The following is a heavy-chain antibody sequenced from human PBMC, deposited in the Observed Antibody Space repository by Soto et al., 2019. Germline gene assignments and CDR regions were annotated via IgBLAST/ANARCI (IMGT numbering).Heavy chain of an antibody. CDR1: GYTFSSYG. CDR3: ARERGGYAYGDY. D-gene: IGHD3-16*01. CDR2: INIYKGNT. V-gene: IGHV1-18*01. Sequence: QVQLMQSGAEVKKPGASVKVSCKPSGYTFSSYGIAWVRQAPGQGLEWMGWINIYKGNTNYAQKFPDRVTMTTDTSTRTVYMELRSLGSDDTAVYYCARERGGYAYGDYWGQGTLVTVSS. J-gene: IGHJ4*02.